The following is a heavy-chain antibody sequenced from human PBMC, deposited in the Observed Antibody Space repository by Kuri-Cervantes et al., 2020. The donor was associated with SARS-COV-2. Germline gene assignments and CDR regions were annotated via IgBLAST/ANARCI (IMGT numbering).Heavy chain of an antibody. CDR2: IKQDGSEK. CDR3: ARDRPYSRGGVSDY. Sequence: GESLKISCAASGFTFSSYWMSWVRQAPGKGLEWVANIKQDGSEKYYVDSVKGRFTISRDNAKNSLYLQMNSLRAEDTAVYYCARDRPYSRGGVSDYWGQGTLVTVSS. J-gene: IGHJ4*02. D-gene: IGHD6-13*01. V-gene: IGHV3-7*01. CDR1: GFTFSSYW.